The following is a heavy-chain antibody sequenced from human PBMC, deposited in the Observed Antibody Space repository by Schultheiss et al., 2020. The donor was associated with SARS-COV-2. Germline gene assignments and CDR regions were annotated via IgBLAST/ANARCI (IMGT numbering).Heavy chain of an antibody. CDR3: AGDAIRERGLVPSSFLDYRGLDV. D-gene: IGHD4-23*01. Sequence: GGSLRLSCSVSGLGFGNFAMNWVRQAPGKGLEWIASISATSSKFLYVDSGEGRYRISRETARNLLFLDMNALRDDDTAVYFCAGDAIRERGLVPSSFLDYRGLDVWGRGTTVTVSS. CDR1: GLGFGNFA. J-gene: IGHJ6*02. CDR2: ISATSSKF. V-gene: IGHV3-21*01.